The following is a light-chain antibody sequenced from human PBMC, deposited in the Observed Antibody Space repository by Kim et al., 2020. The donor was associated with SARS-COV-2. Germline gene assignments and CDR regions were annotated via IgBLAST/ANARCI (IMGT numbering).Light chain of an antibody. J-gene: IGKJ3*01. Sequence: DIQMTQSPSSLSASVGDRVTITCRASQSISSYLNWYQQKPGKAPKLLFYAASSLQSGVPSRFSGSGSGTDFTLTISSLQPEDFATYYCQQSYSTPVFGPGTKVDIK. CDR1: QSISSY. CDR2: AAS. CDR3: QQSYSTPV. V-gene: IGKV1-39*01.